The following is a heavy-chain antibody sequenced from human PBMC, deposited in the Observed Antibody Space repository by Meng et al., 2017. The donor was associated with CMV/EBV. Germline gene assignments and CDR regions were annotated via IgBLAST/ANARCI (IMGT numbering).Heavy chain of an antibody. CDR1: GGSISNYY. Sequence: SETLSLTCTVSGGSISNYYWNWIRQPPGKGLEWIGYIYYSGSTDYNPSLKSRVTISVDTSKNQFSLKLSSVTAADTAVYYCARAYSSSCRVDYWGQGTLVTVSS. J-gene: IGHJ4*02. V-gene: IGHV4-59*01. CDR3: ARAYSSSCRVDY. CDR2: IYYSGST. D-gene: IGHD6-6*01.